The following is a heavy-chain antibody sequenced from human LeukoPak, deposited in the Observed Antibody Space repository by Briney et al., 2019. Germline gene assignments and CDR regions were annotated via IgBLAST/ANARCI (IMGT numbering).Heavy chain of an antibody. D-gene: IGHD4-23*01. CDR1: GGSISGWY. CDR3: ARQTSLPGFAGGLGFNY. J-gene: IGHJ4*02. Sequence: SETLSLTCSVSGGSISGWYWSWIRQPPGKGLEWIGDIYGSGSTNSNASLKSRVTISLDTSRNRISLNLTSVIATDTAAYYCARQTSLPGFAGGLGFNYWGPGTLVSVSS. V-gene: IGHV4-59*08. CDR2: IYGSGST.